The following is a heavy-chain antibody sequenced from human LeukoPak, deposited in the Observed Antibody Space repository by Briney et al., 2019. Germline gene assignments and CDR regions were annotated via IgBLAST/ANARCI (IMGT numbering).Heavy chain of an antibody. V-gene: IGHV1-69*05. CDR2: ITPIFGTA. D-gene: IGHD2-2*02. CDR1: GGPFSSYA. CDR3: AGFCSSTSCYRSDY. J-gene: IGHJ4*02. Sequence: SVKVSCKASGGPFSSYAISWVRQAPGQGLEWMGGITPIFGTANYAQKSQGRVTITTDESTSTAYMELSSLRSEDTAVYYCAGFCSSTSCYRSDYWGQGTLVTVSS.